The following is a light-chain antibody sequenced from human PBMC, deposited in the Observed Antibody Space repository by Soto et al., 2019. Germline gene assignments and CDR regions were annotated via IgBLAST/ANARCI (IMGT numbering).Light chain of an antibody. Sequence: DIQMTQSPSSLSASVGDRVTITCRASQAIYNYLAWYQQKPGRVPKLLIYAASTLQSGVPSRFSGSGSGTDFTLTISSLQPEEVATYYCQNYYSAPRTFGQGTKVEIK. CDR2: AAS. V-gene: IGKV1-27*01. J-gene: IGKJ1*01. CDR1: QAIYNY. CDR3: QNYYSAPRT.